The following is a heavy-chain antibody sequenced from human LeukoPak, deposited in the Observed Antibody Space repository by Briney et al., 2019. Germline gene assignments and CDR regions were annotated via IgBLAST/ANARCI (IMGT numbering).Heavy chain of an antibody. D-gene: IGHD4-23*01. CDR2: ISSSSTYI. CDR3: AGDYEGNLAFDI. CDR1: GFSFSNCS. V-gene: IGHV3-21*01. Sequence: GGSLRLSCSASGFSFSNCSMNWVRQAPGKGLEWVSSISSSSTYIYYADSLEGRFTISRDNVRNSLYLQMNSLRAEDTAVYYCAGDYEGNLAFDIWGQGTMVTVSS. J-gene: IGHJ3*02.